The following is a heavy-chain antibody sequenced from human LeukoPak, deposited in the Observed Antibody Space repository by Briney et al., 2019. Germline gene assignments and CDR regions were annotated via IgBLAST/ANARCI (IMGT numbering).Heavy chain of an antibody. CDR1: GGSISSYY. V-gene: IGHV4-59*01. CDR2: IYYSGST. Sequence: SETLSLTCTVSGGSISSYYWSWIRQPPGKGLEWIGYIYYSGSTNYNPSLKSRVTISVDTSKNQFSLKLSSVTAADTAVYYCASGNIAVAGKFGYWGQGTLVTVSS. D-gene: IGHD6-19*01. CDR3: ASGNIAVAGKFGY. J-gene: IGHJ4*02.